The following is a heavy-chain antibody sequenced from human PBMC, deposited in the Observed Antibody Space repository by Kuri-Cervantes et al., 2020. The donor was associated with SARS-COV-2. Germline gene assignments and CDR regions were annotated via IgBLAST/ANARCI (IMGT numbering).Heavy chain of an antibody. CDR1: GFTFSGHW. D-gene: IGHD6-13*01. V-gene: IGHV3-74*01. J-gene: IGHJ6*02. Sequence: GESLKISCAASGFTFSGHWIHWVRQAPGKGLVWVSRISPDGSYTNNADSVKGRFTLSRDNAKNMLFLQMNSLRAEDTAVYYCARDRSSSWYYYGMDVWGQGTTVTVSS. CDR2: ISPDGSYT. CDR3: ARDRSSSWYYYGMDV.